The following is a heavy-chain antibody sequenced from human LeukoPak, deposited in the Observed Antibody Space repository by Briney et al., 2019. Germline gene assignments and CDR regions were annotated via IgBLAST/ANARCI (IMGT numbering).Heavy chain of an antibody. V-gene: IGHV3-30-3*01. D-gene: IGHD1-26*01. CDR2: ISYDGSNK. Sequence: PGGSLRITCAASGFTFSSYAMHWVRQAPGKGLEWVAVISYDGSNKYYADSVKGRFTISRDISKNTLYPQMNSLRAEDTAVYYCARDFGSVGATETPVFDYWGQGTLVTVSS. CDR1: GFTFSSYA. J-gene: IGHJ4*02. CDR3: ARDFGSVGATETPVFDY.